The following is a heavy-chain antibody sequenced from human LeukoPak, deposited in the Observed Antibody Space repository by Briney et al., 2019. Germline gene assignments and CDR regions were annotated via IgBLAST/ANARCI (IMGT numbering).Heavy chain of an antibody. Sequence: ASVKVSCKVSGYTLTELSMHWVRQAPGKGLEWMGGFDPEDGETMYAQKFQGRVTMTEDTSTDTAYMELNSLRSEDMAVYYCAKPTHARGGPWFDPWGQGTLVTVSS. J-gene: IGHJ5*02. D-gene: IGHD1-14*01. V-gene: IGHV1-24*01. CDR2: FDPEDGET. CDR3: AKPTHARGGPWFDP. CDR1: GYTLTELS.